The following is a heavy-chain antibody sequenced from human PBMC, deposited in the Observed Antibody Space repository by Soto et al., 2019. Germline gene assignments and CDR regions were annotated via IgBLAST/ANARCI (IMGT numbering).Heavy chain of an antibody. Sequence: GGSLRLSCAASGFTFSSYSMNWVRQAPGKGLEWVSYISSSSSTICYADPVKGRFTISRDNSKNTLYLQMNSLRAEDTAVYYCAREDADGSGSYSDYWGQGTLVTVSS. J-gene: IGHJ4*02. CDR1: GFTFSSYS. V-gene: IGHV3-48*01. D-gene: IGHD3-10*01. CDR2: ISSSSSTI. CDR3: AREDADGSGSYSDY.